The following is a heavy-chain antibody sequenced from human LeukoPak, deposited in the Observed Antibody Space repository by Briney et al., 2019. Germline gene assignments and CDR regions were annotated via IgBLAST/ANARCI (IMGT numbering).Heavy chain of an antibody. Sequence: PGGSLRLSCAASGFTFSSYAMGWVRQAPGKGLEWVSAISGSGGSTYYADSVKGRFTISRDNSKNTLYLQMNSLRAEDTAVYYCAKVRAYSYGYNYFDYWGQGTLVTVSS. V-gene: IGHV3-23*01. CDR2: ISGSGGST. D-gene: IGHD5-18*01. CDR3: AKVRAYSYGYNYFDY. J-gene: IGHJ4*02. CDR1: GFTFSSYA.